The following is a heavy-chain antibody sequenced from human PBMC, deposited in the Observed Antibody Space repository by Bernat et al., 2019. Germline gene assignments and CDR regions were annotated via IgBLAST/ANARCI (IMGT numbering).Heavy chain of an antibody. CDR2: ISSSSSTI. V-gene: IGHV3-48*04. J-gene: IGHJ6*02. CDR1: GFTFTSYS. D-gene: IGHD2-2*01. CDR3: ARQLPGAYYYYGMDV. Sequence: EVQLVESGGGLVQPGGSLRLSCAASGFTFTSYSMNWVRQAPGKGLEWVSYISSSSSTIYYADSVKGRFTISRDNAKNSLYLQMNSLRAEDTAVYYCARQLPGAYYYYGMDVWGQGTTVTVSS.